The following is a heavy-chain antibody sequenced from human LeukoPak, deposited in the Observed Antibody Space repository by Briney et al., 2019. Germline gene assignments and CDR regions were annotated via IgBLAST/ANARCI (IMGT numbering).Heavy chain of an antibody. V-gene: IGHV4-59*01. CDR3: ARKNDFEI. CDR1: GGSISSDH. J-gene: IGHJ3*02. CDR2: IYYSGRT. D-gene: IGHD2/OR15-2a*01. Sequence: SETLSHTCSVSGGSISSDHWNWIRQTPGKGLEWIGCIYYSGRTYYNPSLKSRVTISVDMSKSQFSLRLTSVTAADTAVYYGARKNDFEIWGQGTLVTVSS.